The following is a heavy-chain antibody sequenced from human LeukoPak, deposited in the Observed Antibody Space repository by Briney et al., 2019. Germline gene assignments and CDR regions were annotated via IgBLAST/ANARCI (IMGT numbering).Heavy chain of an antibody. D-gene: IGHD4-11*01. Sequence: GESLKISCKGSGYSFTSYWIGWVRQMPGKGLGWMGIIYPGDSDTRYSPSFQGQVTISADKSISTAYLQWSSLKASDTAMYYCASSTYSTYTYYYYYGMDVWGQGTTVTVSS. J-gene: IGHJ6*02. CDR2: IYPGDSDT. V-gene: IGHV5-51*01. CDR1: GYSFTSYW. CDR3: ASSTYSTYTYYYYYGMDV.